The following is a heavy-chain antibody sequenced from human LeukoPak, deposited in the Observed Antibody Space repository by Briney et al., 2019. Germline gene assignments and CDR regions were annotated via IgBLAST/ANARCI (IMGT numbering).Heavy chain of an antibody. CDR2: IYYSGST. V-gene: IGHV4-59*01. J-gene: IGHJ4*02. CDR3: ARDSSGYSFDY. Sequence: SETLSLTCTVSGGSISSYYWSWLRQPPGKGLEWIGYIYYSGSTNYNPSLTSRVTISVDTSKNQFSLKLSSVTAADTAVYYCARDSSGYSFDYWGQGTLVTVSS. D-gene: IGHD3-22*01. CDR1: GGSISSYY.